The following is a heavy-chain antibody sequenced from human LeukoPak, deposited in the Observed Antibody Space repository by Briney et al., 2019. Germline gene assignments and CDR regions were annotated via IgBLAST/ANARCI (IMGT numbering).Heavy chain of an antibody. D-gene: IGHD6-19*01. J-gene: IGHJ4*02. CDR2: IGYGGDT. CDR3: ARVGGSGSFDS. CDR1: GFTISSDS. Sequence: PGRSLRLSCAASGFTISSDSMHWIRQAPGKGLEYVSAIGYGGDTYYANSVKGRFTISRDISKNTLYLQMGSLRPEDMAGYYCARVGGSGSFDSWGQGTLVSVSS. V-gene: IGHV3-64*01.